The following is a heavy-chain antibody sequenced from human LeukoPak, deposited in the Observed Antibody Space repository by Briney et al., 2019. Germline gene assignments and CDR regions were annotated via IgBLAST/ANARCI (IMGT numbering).Heavy chain of an antibody. V-gene: IGHV3-74*01. CDR3: ARAPNYYDSKAAGYYMDV. CDR1: GFTFSSYE. Sequence: GGSLRLSCAASGFTFSSYEMNWVRQAPGKGLVWVSRINSDGSSTTYADSARGRFTVSRDNAKNTLYLQMNSLRAEDTAVYYCARAPNYYDSKAAGYYMDVWGKGTTVTVSS. J-gene: IGHJ6*03. CDR2: INSDGSST. D-gene: IGHD3-22*01.